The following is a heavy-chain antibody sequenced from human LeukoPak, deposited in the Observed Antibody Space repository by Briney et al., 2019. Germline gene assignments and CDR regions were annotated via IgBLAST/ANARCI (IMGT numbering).Heavy chain of an antibody. CDR3: ARDYYDSSGMDY. J-gene: IGHJ4*02. Sequence: AGGSLRLSCAASGFTFSTSHINWVRQVPGKGLEWLSFISSSSTTIYYADSVKGRFTISRDYAKNSLYLQMNSLREEDMAVYYCARDYYDSSGMDYWGQGTPVTVSS. D-gene: IGHD3-22*01. CDR1: GFTFSTSH. V-gene: IGHV3-48*02. CDR2: ISSSSTTI.